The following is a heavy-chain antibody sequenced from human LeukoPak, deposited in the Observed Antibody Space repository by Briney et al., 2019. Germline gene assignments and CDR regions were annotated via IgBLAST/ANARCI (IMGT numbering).Heavy chain of an antibody. D-gene: IGHD6-19*01. CDR2: IWFDGSNK. J-gene: IGHJ4*02. V-gene: IGHV3-33*01. CDR3: ASSAGALIDC. Sequence: PGGSLRLSCEASGFTFSNYDMHWVRQAPGKGLEWVAVIWFDGSNKFYADSVKGRFTISRDNSKNTLYLQMNSLRAEDTAVYYCASSAGALIDCWGQGTLVIVSS. CDR1: GFTFSNYD.